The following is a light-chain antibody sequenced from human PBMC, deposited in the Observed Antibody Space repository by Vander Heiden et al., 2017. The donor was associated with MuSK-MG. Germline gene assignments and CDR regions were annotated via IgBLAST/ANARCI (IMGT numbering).Light chain of an antibody. CDR1: SSNLGRNY. CDR3: AAWDDSLSGPV. J-gene: IGLJ2*01. CDR2: RNN. Sequence: QSVLTQPPSASGTPGQRVTISCSGSSSNLGRNYVYWYQQLPGTAPKLLIYRNNQRPPGVPDRFSGSKSGTSASLAISGLRSEDEADYYCAAWDDSLSGPVFGGGTKLTVL. V-gene: IGLV1-47*01.